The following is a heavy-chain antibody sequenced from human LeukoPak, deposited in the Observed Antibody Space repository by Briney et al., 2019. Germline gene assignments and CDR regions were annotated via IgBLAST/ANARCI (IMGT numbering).Heavy chain of an antibody. CDR1: GGSISSYY. Sequence: SETLSLTCTVSGGSISSYYWSWIRQPPGKGLEWIGYIYYSGSTNYNPSLKSRVTISVDTSKNQFSLKLSSVTAADTAVYYCARGADSSGWYGKFDYWGQGTLVTVSS. D-gene: IGHD6-19*01. CDR2: IYYSGST. J-gene: IGHJ4*02. CDR3: ARGADSSGWYGKFDY. V-gene: IGHV4-59*12.